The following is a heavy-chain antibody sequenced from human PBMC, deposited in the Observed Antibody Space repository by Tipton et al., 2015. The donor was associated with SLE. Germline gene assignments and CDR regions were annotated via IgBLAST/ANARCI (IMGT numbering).Heavy chain of an antibody. D-gene: IGHD5-12*01. Sequence: TLSLTCTVSGGSISSYYWSWIRQPPGKGLEWIGYIYYSGSTNYNPSLKSRVTISVDTSKNQFSLKLSSVTAADTAVYYCARPLTRYSGYDYFDYWGQGTLVTVSS. J-gene: IGHJ4*02. CDR2: IYYSGST. CDR1: GGSISSYY. V-gene: IGHV4-59*08. CDR3: ARPLTRYSGYDYFDY.